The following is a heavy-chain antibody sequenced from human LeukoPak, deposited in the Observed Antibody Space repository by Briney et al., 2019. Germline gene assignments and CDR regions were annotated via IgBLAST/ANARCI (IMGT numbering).Heavy chain of an antibody. D-gene: IGHD6-13*01. V-gene: IGHV3-23*01. J-gene: IGHJ4*02. CDR2: ISGSGGST. Sequence: GGSLRLSCAASGFIFSRYGMSWVRQAPGKGLDWVSLISGSGGSTYYADSVKGRFTISRDNFKNTLYLQMNSLRAEDTAVYYCAKVGYSSYWYFDYWGQGTLVTVSS. CDR3: AKVGYSSYWYFDY. CDR1: GFIFSRYG.